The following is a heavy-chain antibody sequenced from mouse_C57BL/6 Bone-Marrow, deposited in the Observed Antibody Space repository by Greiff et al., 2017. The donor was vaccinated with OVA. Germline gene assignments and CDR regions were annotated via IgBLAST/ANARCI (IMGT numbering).Heavy chain of an antibody. Sequence: QVQLQQPGAELVMPGASVKLSCKASGYTFTSYWMHWVKQRPGQGLEWIGEIDPPDSYTNYNQKFKGKSTLTVDKSSSTAYMQLSSLTSEDSAVYYCARSEGIVNWNFDVWGTGTTVTVSS. V-gene: IGHV1-69*01. CDR1: GYTFTSYW. D-gene: IGHD2-5*01. J-gene: IGHJ1*03. CDR2: IDPPDSYT. CDR3: ARSEGIVNWNFDV.